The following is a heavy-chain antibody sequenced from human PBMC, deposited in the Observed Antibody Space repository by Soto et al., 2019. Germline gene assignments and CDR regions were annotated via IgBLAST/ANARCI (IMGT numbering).Heavy chain of an antibody. Sequence: KQSQTLSLTCAISGDSVSSNSAAWNWIRQSPSRGLEWLGRTYYRSKWYNDYAVSVKSRITINPDTSKNQFSLQLNSVTPEDTAVYYCARTLYCSGGSCYQVFDIWGQGTMVTVSS. V-gene: IGHV6-1*01. CDR2: TYYRSKWYN. CDR3: ARTLYCSGGSCYQVFDI. D-gene: IGHD2-15*01. J-gene: IGHJ3*02. CDR1: GDSVSSNSAA.